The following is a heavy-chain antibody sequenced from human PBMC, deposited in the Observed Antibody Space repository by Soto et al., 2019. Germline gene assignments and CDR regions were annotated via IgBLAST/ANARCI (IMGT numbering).Heavy chain of an antibody. V-gene: IGHV4-34*01. Sequence: SQTLSLTCAVYGGSFRGYYWSWIRQPPGKGLEWIGEINHSGSTNYNPSLKSRVTISVDTTKNQFSLKLSSVTAADTAVDYCARSKKSITIFGVVINYYGMDVWGQGTTVTVSS. CDR1: GGSFRGYY. CDR3: ARSKKSITIFGVVINYYGMDV. D-gene: IGHD3-3*01. J-gene: IGHJ6*02. CDR2: INHSGST.